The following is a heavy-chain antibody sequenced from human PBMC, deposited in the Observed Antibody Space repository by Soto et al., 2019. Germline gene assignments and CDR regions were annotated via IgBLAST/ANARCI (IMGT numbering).Heavy chain of an antibody. V-gene: IGHV1-46*01. J-gene: IGHJ6*02. CDR3: ARVPWSGYYLSYGMDV. Sequence: GASVKVSCKESGYTFTSYYRHWLRQAPEQGLEWMGIINPSGGSTSYAQKFQGRVTMTRDTSTSTVYMELSSLRSEDTAVYYCARVPWSGYYLSYGMDVWGQGTTVTVSS. CDR2: INPSGGST. D-gene: IGHD3-3*01. CDR1: GYTFTSYY.